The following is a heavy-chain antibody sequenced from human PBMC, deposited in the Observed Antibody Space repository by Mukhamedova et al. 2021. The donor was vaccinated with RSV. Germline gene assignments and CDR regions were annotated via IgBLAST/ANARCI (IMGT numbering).Heavy chain of an antibody. V-gene: IGHV3-7*03. D-gene: IGHD3-22*01. CDR2: IKQDGSEQ. CDR3: ATDLDYDDSSPPF. CDR1: GSTFSNFW. J-gene: IGHJ2*01. Sequence: GSTFSNFWMSWVRQAPGKGLEWVANIKQDGSEQNYLDSVKGRFTISRDHARKSVYLQMDSLRDDDTAIYYCATDLDYDDSSPPFWG.